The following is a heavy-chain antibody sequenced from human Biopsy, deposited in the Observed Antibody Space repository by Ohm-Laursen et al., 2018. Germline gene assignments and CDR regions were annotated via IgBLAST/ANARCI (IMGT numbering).Heavy chain of an antibody. CDR3: ARGSSEYGGLYFPH. J-gene: IGHJ1*01. Sequence: TLSLTCTVSGGSFTDHYWTWIRQPPGKGLEWIGHISHTGYTSYKSSLKSRVTISLDTSRKHFSLRLTSLAAADTAVYYCARGSSEYGGLYFPHWGQGTLVTVSS. D-gene: IGHD4-23*01. V-gene: IGHV4-59*11. CDR2: ISHTGYT. CDR1: GGSFTDHY.